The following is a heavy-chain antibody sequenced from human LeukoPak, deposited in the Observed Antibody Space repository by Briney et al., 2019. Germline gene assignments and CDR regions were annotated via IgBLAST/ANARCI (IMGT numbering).Heavy chain of an antibody. J-gene: IGHJ4*02. Sequence: GASVKVSCKASGGTFSSYAISWVRQAPGQGLEWMGGIIPIFGTANYAQKFQGRVTITADESTSTAYMELSSLRSDDTAVYYCARGRYSSSALNYWGQGTLVTVSS. CDR3: ARGRYSSSALNY. CDR2: IIPIFGTA. V-gene: IGHV1-69*13. D-gene: IGHD6-6*01. CDR1: GGTFSSYA.